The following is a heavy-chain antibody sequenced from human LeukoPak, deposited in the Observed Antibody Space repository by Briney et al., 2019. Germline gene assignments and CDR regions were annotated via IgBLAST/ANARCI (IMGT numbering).Heavy chain of an antibody. CDR1: GITLTYDW. J-gene: IGHJ3*01. V-gene: IGHV3-15*01. CDR3: TKERYCASTTCPGAFDL. Sequence: GGSLRLSCAASGITLTYDWMSWVRQAPGKGLEWVGRIKSKTDGETTDYAAPVKGRFTVSRDDSKNMVALQMDSLKTEDTAVYYCTKERYCASTTCPGAFDLWGQGTMVTVSS. D-gene: IGHD2-2*01. CDR2: IKSKTDGETT.